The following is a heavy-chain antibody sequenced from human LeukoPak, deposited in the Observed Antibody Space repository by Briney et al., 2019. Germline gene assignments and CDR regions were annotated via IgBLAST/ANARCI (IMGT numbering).Heavy chain of an antibody. Sequence: SVKVSCKASGGTFSSYAISWVRQAPGQGLEWMGGIVPIFGTANYAQKFQGRVTITTDESTSTAYMELSSLRSEDTAVYYCARGPSSYGAYELDYWGQGTLVTVSS. V-gene: IGHV1-69*05. J-gene: IGHJ4*02. CDR1: GGTFSSYA. D-gene: IGHD4-17*01. CDR2: IVPIFGTA. CDR3: ARGPSSYGAYELDY.